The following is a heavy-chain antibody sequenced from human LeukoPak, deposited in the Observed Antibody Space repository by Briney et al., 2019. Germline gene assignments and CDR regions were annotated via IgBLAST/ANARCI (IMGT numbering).Heavy chain of an antibody. CDR3: ARDFKSSERRVVVVTFDY. J-gene: IGHJ4*02. D-gene: IGHD2-15*01. Sequence: PGGSLRLSCAASGFTFDDYGMSWVRQAPGKGLEWGSGIDWNGGSTGYADSVKGRFTISRDNAKNSMYLQMTSLRAEDTALYYCARDFKSSERRVVVVTFDYWGQGTLVTVSS. V-gene: IGHV3-20*04. CDR1: GFTFDDYG. CDR2: IDWNGGST.